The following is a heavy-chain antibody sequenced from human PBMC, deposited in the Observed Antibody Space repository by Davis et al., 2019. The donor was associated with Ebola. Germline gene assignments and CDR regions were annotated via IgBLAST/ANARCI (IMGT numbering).Heavy chain of an antibody. V-gene: IGHV4-59*01. CDR3: ARDHRGIGWFDP. CDR1: GGSISNYY. CDR2: IYYSGST. J-gene: IGHJ5*02. Sequence: PSETLSLTCTVSGGSISNYYWSWIRQPPGKGLEWIGYIYYSGSTNYNPSLKSRVTISVDTSKNQFSLKLSSVTAADTAVYYCARDHRGIGWFDPWGQGTLVTVSS.